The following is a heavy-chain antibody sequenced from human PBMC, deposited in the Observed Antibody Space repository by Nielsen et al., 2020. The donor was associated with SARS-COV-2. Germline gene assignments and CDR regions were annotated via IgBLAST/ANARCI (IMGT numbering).Heavy chain of an antibody. J-gene: IGHJ6*03. D-gene: IGHD4-23*01. V-gene: IGHV3-48*01. CDR2: ISTSGSNI. Sequence: GESLKISCAASGFSFSTYDMNWVRQAPGKGLEWVAYISTSGSNIHYADSVRGRFTISRDNADHSLYLEMDSLRVEDTAVYYCASLNSFPPPHYFYYYMDVWGKGTTVTVSS. CDR3: ASLNSFPPPHYFYYYMDV. CDR1: GFSFSTYD.